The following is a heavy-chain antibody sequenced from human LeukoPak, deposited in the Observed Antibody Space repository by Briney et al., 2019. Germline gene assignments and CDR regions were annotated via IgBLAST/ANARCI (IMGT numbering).Heavy chain of an antibody. D-gene: IGHD1-1*01. Sequence: PSETLSLTCAVSGVTFNDYYWSWVRQTPGKGLEWIGEINHSGYTNDSPSLKSRVTLSIDTSRKQFSLNLRSVTVADTGIYYCTRMTTGHDYWGQGTLVTVSS. CDR3: TRMTTGHDY. V-gene: IGHV4-34*01. CDR2: INHSGYT. J-gene: IGHJ4*02. CDR1: GVTFNDYY.